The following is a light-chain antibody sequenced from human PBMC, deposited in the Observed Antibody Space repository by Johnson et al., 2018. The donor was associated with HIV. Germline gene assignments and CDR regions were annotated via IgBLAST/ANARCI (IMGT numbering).Light chain of an antibody. CDR3: GTWDNSLTTGAL. CDR1: SSNIGNNY. Sequence: SVLTQPPSVSAAPGQKVTISCSGSSSNIGNNYVSWYQQLPGTAPKLLIYGNNKRPSGIPDRFSGSKSGTSATLGIAGLQTGDEADYYCGTWDNSLTTGALFGTGTKVTVL. CDR2: GNN. J-gene: IGLJ1*01. V-gene: IGLV1-51*02.